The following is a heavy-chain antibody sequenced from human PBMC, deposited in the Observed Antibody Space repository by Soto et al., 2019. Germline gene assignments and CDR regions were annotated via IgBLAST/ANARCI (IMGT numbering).Heavy chain of an antibody. Sequence: SETLSLTCAVYGGSFSGYYWSWIRQPPGKGLEWIGEINHSGSTNYNPSLKSRVTISVDTSKNQFSLKLSSVTAAGTAVYYCARSPPRTRYCSGGSCARFDPWGQGTLVTVSS. J-gene: IGHJ5*02. D-gene: IGHD2-15*01. CDR2: INHSGST. CDR3: ARSPPRTRYCSGGSCARFDP. CDR1: GGSFSGYY. V-gene: IGHV4-34*01.